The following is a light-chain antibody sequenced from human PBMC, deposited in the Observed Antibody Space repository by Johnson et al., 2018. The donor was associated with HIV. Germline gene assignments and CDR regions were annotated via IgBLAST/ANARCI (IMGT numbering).Light chain of an antibody. CDR3: GTWDSSLSAVYG. CDR2: ENN. J-gene: IGLJ1*01. CDR1: SSNIGNNY. Sequence: SVLTQSPSVSAAPGQKVTISCSGSSSNIGNNYVSWYQQLPGTAPKLLIYENNKRPSGIPDRFSGSKSGTSATLGITGLQTGDEADYYCGTWDSSLSAVYGFGTGTKVTVL. V-gene: IGLV1-51*02.